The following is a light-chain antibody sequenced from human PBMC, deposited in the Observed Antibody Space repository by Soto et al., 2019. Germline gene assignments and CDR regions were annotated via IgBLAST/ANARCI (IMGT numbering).Light chain of an antibody. CDR3: QQSSNWPPSIT. V-gene: IGKV3-11*01. CDR1: QSVSSS. Sequence: EIVLTQSPATLSLSPGERATLSCRASQSVSSSLAWYQQKPGQAPRLLIYDASNRATGIPARFSGSGSGTDFTLTISCLEPEDFAVYYCQQSSNWPPSITFGLGTRLEIK. CDR2: DAS. J-gene: IGKJ5*01.